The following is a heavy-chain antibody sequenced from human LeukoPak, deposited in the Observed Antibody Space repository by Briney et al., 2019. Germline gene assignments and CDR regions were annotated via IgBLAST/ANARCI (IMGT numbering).Heavy chain of an antibody. D-gene: IGHD1-1*01. J-gene: IGHJ4*02. V-gene: IGHV4-30-2*01. CDR2: IYHSGST. CDR3: ASQNWNDVG. CDR1: GGSISSGGYY. Sequence: PSETLSLTCTVSGGSISSGGYYWSWIRQPPGKGLEWIGYIYHSGSTYYNPSLKSRVTISVDRSKNQFSLKLSSVTAADTAVYYCASQNWNDVGWGQGTLVTVSS.